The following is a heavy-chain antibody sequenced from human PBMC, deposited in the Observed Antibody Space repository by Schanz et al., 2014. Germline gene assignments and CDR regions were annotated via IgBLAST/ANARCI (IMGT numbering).Heavy chain of an antibody. J-gene: IGHJ4*02. Sequence: QVQLVQSGVEVKRPGATVRVSCKASGYSFIDSAIHWVRQAPGQGLEWMGWISDYNRDTNYAPKFQGRVTMTTDTSTATYTVVLGMRKADATAYYYATGAAVSFDRWPQGVDWGQGTQVIVSS. CDR1: GYSFIDSA. V-gene: IGHV1-18*01. D-gene: IGHD2-15*01. CDR3: ATGAAVSFDRWPQGVD. CDR2: ISDYNRDT.